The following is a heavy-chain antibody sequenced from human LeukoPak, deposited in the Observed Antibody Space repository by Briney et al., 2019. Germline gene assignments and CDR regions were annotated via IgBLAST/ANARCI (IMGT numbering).Heavy chain of an antibody. Sequence: GGSLRLSCAASGFTFSTSAMNWVRQVPGKGLEWVSSIDYDSSHIYYAASVRGRFTVSRDNARNSVYLQMNSLRAEDTAVYYCAEDPPPTYYYDSSGYYYRYFDYWGQGTLVTVSS. CDR3: AEDPPPTYYYDSSGYYYRYFDY. CDR1: GFTFSTSA. V-gene: IGHV3-21*04. CDR2: IDYDSSHI. D-gene: IGHD3-22*01. J-gene: IGHJ4*02.